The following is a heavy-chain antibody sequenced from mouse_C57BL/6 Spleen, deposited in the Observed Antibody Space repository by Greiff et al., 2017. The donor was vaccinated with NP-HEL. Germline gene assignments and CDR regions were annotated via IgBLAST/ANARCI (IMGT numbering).Heavy chain of an antibody. Sequence: DVKLVESGGGLVKPGGSLKLSCAASGFTFSSYAMSWVRQTPEKRLEWVATISDGGSYTYYPDNVKGRFTISRDNAKNNLYLQMSHLKSEDTAMYYCARDTPDGYYLAYWGQGTLVTVSA. J-gene: IGHJ3*01. CDR1: GFTFSSYA. D-gene: IGHD2-3*01. CDR3: ARDTPDGYYLAY. V-gene: IGHV5-4*01. CDR2: ISDGGSYT.